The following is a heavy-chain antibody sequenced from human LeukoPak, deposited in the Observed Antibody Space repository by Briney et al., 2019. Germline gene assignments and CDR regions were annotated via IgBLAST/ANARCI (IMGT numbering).Heavy chain of an antibody. CDR3: AREYTAMGAKYYYYYYMDV. D-gene: IGHD5-18*01. CDR1: GYTFTSYD. CDR2: MNPNSGNT. J-gene: IGHJ6*03. Sequence: GASVKVSCKASGYTFTSYDINWVRQATGQGLEWMGWMNPNSGNTGYAQKFQGRVTMTRNTSISTAYMELSSLRSEDTAVYYCAREYTAMGAKYYYYYYMDVWGKGTTVTVSS. V-gene: IGHV1-8*01.